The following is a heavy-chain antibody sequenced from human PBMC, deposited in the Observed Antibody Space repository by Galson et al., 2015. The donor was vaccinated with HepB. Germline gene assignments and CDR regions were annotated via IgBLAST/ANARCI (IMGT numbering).Heavy chain of an antibody. D-gene: IGHD3-3*01. V-gene: IGHV3-7*03. CDR2: IKQNGNEK. Sequence: SLRLSCAASGFTFSTYWMAWVRQAPGKGLEWVANIKQNGNEKYYVDSVKGRFTISRDNAKNSLYLQMNSLTAEDTAVYYCARLFGEITVYDYWGQGTLVTVSS. J-gene: IGHJ4*02. CDR1: GFTFSTYW. CDR3: ARLFGEITVYDY.